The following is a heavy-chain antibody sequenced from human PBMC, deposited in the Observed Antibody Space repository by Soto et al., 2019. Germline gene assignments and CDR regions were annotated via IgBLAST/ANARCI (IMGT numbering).Heavy chain of an antibody. CDR1: GDTFSFYS. J-gene: IGHJ4*01. D-gene: IGHD3-10*01. CDR3: ETSSYSGDRPFEY. CDR2: VNPILSMS. V-gene: IGHV1-69*04. Sequence: QVQLVQSGAEVKRPGSSVKVSCKASGDTFSFYSINWVRQAPGLGLEWMGRVNPILSMSNYAQRFQGRVTMTADKSPTIDNREISGLSSEDTSMYYCETSSYSGDRPFEYWGHGAMVNVSS.